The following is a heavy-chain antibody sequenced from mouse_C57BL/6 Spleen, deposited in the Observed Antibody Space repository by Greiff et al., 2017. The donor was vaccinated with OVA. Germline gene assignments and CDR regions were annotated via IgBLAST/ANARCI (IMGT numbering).Heavy chain of an antibody. CDR1: GYAFSSYW. D-gene: IGHD1-1*01. CDR3: ARGLITTVVEGYFDY. J-gene: IGHJ2*01. V-gene: IGHV1-80*01. Sequence: QVQLQQSGAELVKPGASVKISCKASGYAFSSYWMNWVKQRPGKGLEWIGQIYPGDGDTNYNGKFKGKATLTADKSSSTAYMQLSSLTSEDSAVYFCARGLITTVVEGYFDYWGQGTTLTVSS. CDR2: IYPGDGDT.